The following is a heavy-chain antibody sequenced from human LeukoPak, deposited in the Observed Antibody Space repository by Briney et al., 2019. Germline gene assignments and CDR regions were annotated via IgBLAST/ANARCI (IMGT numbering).Heavy chain of an antibody. CDR1: GGSISSYY. J-gene: IGHJ4*02. CDR3: ARDSATYYDFWSGYPTNYFDY. V-gene: IGHV4-4*07. D-gene: IGHD3-3*01. Sequence: SETLSLTCTVSGGSISSYYWSWIRQPAGKGLEWIGRIYTSGSTNYNPSLKSRVTMSVDTSKNQFSLKLSSVTAADTAVYYCARDSATYYDFWSGYPTNYFDYWGQGTLATVSP. CDR2: IYTSGST.